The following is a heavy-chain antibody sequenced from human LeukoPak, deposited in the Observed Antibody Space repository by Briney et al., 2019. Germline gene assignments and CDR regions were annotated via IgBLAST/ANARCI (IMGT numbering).Heavy chain of an antibody. CDR1: GFTFSTHS. J-gene: IGHJ3*02. CDR3: AGDGTGVLPGDAFDI. V-gene: IGHV3-21*05. Sequence: GGSLRLSCAASGFTFSTHSMNWVRQAPGKGLEWVSYISHTGNDIYYGESVKGRFTISRDNAKNSLYLQVHTLRAEDTAVYYCAGDGTGVLPGDAFDIWSQGTMVTVSS. D-gene: IGHD1-1*01. CDR2: ISHTGNDI.